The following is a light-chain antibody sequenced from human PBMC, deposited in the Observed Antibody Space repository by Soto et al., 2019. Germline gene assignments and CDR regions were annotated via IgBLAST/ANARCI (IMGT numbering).Light chain of an antibody. CDR3: KQYDSWPPFT. CDR1: KSINRQ. J-gene: IGKJ4*02. Sequence: EIVMTQSPVTLSVSRGERATLYCRASKSINRQLAWYQQRPGQAPRLLISDASIRATGIPARVSGSGSGTEFTLTISRMQAENFAIYYCKQYDSWPPFTFGGGTRVEIK. V-gene: IGKV3-15*01. CDR2: DAS.